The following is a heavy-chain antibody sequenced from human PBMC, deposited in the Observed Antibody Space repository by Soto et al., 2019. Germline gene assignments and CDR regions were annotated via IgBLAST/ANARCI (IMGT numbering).Heavy chain of an antibody. V-gene: IGHV1-18*01. CDR1: GYTFTSYG. D-gene: IGHD2-2*01. CDR2: ISAYNGNT. J-gene: IGHJ1*01. CDR3: ARFSYDFCSSTSCYDFAAEYFQH. Sequence: ASVKVSCKASGYTFTSYGISWVRQAPGQGLEWMGWISAYNGNTNYAQKLQGRVTMTTDTSTSTAYMELRSLRSDDTAVYYCARFSYDFCSSTSCYDFAAEYFQHWGQGTLVTVSS.